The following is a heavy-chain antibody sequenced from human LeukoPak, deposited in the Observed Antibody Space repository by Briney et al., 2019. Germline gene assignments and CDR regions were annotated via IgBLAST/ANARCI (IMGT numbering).Heavy chain of an antibody. Sequence: PGGSLRLSCAASGFTFSSYWIHWVRQAPGKGLVWVSRINSDGSSTSYADSVKGRFTISRDNAKSTLYLQMNSLRAEDTAVYHCAREFTTVTRRAFDIWGQGTMVTVSS. J-gene: IGHJ3*02. D-gene: IGHD4-17*01. CDR3: AREFTTVTRRAFDI. V-gene: IGHV3-74*01. CDR2: INSDGSST. CDR1: GFTFSSYW.